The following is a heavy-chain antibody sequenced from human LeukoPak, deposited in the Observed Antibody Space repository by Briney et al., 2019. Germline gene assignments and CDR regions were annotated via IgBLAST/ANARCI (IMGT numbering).Heavy chain of an antibody. J-gene: IGHJ3*02. V-gene: IGHV3-13*01. D-gene: IGHD2-21*02. Sequence: GGSLRLSCAASGFTFSSYDMHWVRQATGKGLEWVSAIRTAGDTYYPGSVKGRFTISRDNSKNTLYLQMNSLRAEDTAVYYCARGRRDCGGDCYVAFDIWGQGTMVTVSS. CDR2: IRTAGDT. CDR1: GFTFSSYD. CDR3: ARGRRDCGGDCYVAFDI.